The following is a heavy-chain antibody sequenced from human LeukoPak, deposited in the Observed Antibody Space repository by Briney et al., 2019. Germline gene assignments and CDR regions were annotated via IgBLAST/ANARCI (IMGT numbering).Heavy chain of an antibody. V-gene: IGHV3-66*01. D-gene: IGHD3-9*01. J-gene: IGHJ4*02. CDR2: IYSGGST. CDR1: GFTFSSYA. Sequence: GGSLRLSCAASGFTFSSYAMSWVRQAPGKGLEWVSVIYSGGSTYYADSVKGRFTISRDNSKNTLYLQMNSLRAEDTAVYYCARGEARLAPDYWGQGTLVTVSS. CDR3: ARGEARLAPDY.